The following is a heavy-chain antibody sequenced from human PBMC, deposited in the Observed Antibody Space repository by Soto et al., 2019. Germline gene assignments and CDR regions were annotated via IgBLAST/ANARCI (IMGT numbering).Heavy chain of an antibody. Sequence: GGSLRLSCAASGFTFSDHYMDWVRQAPGKGLEWVGRTRNKANSYTTEYAASVKGRFTISRDDSKNSLYLQMNSLKTEDTAVYYCARAYYDFWSGYFRGEGTKDNYYYYYMDVWGKGTTVTVSS. D-gene: IGHD3-3*01. J-gene: IGHJ6*03. CDR3: ARAYYDFWSGYFRGEGTKDNYYYYYMDV. CDR1: GFTFSDHY. CDR2: TRNKANSYTT. V-gene: IGHV3-72*01.